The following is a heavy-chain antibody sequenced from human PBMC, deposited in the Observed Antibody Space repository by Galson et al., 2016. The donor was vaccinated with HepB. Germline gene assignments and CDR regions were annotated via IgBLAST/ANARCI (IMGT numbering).Heavy chain of an antibody. Sequence: PLSLTCAVSGGSISSGGYSWSWIRQPPGKGLEWIGNIYHTGSTFYNPSLKSRVSMSIDRSNNQFSLKLSAVTATDTAVYYCARAEGFCTGGSCYGGGWLDPWGQGTLVTVSS. CDR2: IYHTGST. CDR3: ARAEGFCTGGSCYGGGWLDP. J-gene: IGHJ5*02. CDR1: GGSISSGGYS. V-gene: IGHV4-30-2*01. D-gene: IGHD2-15*01.